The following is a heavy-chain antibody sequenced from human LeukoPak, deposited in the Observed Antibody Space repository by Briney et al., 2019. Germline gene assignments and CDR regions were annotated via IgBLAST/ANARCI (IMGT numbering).Heavy chain of an antibody. Sequence: SVKVSCKASGGTFSSYAISWVRQAPGQGLEWMGGVTPIFGTANYAQKFQGRVTITADVSTSTAYMELSSLRSEDTAVYYCARGESLVFHYYFDYWGQGTLVTVSS. V-gene: IGHV1-69*13. CDR3: ARGESLVFHYYFDY. CDR2: VTPIFGTA. J-gene: IGHJ4*02. D-gene: IGHD6-6*01. CDR1: GGTFSSYA.